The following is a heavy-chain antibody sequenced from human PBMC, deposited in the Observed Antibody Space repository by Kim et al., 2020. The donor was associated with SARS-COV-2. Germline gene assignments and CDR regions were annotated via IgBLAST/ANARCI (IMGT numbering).Heavy chain of an antibody. CDR3: AKDPYDFWSATRKGGMDV. CDR2: ISGSGGST. Sequence: GGSLRLSCAASGFTFSSYAMSWVRQAPGKGLEWVSAISGSGGSTYYADSVKGRFTISRDNSKNTLYLQMNSLRAEDTAVYYCAKDPYDFWSATRKGGMDVWGQGTTVTVSS. V-gene: IGHV3-23*01. D-gene: IGHD3-3*01. J-gene: IGHJ6*02. CDR1: GFTFSSYA.